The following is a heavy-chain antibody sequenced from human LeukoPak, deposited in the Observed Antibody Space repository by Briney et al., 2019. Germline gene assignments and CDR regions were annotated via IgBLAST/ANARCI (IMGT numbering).Heavy chain of an antibody. V-gene: IGHV4-59*01. CDR2: TYYSGSA. Sequence: SSETLSLTCAASGGSISSYYWSWLRQPPGKGLEWIGYTYYSGSANYSPSLKSRVTMSVDTSKNQFSLRLSSVTAADTAVYYCARGGSRDGYNRPLDYWGQGTLVSVSS. J-gene: IGHJ4*02. CDR3: ARGGSRDGYNRPLDY. D-gene: IGHD5-24*01. CDR1: GGSISSYY.